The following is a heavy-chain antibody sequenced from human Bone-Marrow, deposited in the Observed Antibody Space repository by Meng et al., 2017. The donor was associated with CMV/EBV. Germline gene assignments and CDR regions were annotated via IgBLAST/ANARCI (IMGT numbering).Heavy chain of an antibody. Sequence: SGYTFTGYYMHWVRQAPGQGLEWMGWINPKSGVTNFARRFKGRVTMTRDTSISTGYMELSRLRSDDTAVYYCATDLAALGTGWFDPWGQGTLVTVSS. J-gene: IGHJ5*02. CDR3: ATDLAALGTGWFDP. CDR2: INPKSGVT. CDR1: GYTFTGYY. V-gene: IGHV1-2*02. D-gene: IGHD6-13*01.